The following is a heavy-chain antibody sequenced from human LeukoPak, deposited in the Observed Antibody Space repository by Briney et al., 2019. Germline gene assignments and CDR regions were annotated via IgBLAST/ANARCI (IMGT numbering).Heavy chain of an antibody. Sequence: SETLSLTCAVSGGSISSGSYYWSWIRQPAGKGLEWIGRIYTWGSTNYNPSLKSRVTISVDTSKNQFSLNMSSVTAADTAVYYCARVFFGRKKGHIRVFVMWGQGTMVTVSS. J-gene: IGHJ3*02. V-gene: IGHV4-61*02. CDR2: IYTWGST. CDR1: GGSISSGSYY. CDR3: ARVFFGRKKGHIRVFVM. D-gene: IGHD1-14*01.